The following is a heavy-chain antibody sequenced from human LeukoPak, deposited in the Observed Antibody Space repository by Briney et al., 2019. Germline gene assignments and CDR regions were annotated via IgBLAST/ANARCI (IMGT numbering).Heavy chain of an antibody. CDR2: IIPILGIA. D-gene: IGHD4-23*01. CDR1: GGTFSSYA. CDR3: ARDDYGGDTHDY. Sequence: SVKVSCKASGGTFSSYAISWVRQAPGQGLEWMGRIIPILGIANYAQKFQGRVMITADKSTSTAYMELSSLRSEDTAVYYCARDDYGGDTHDYWGQGTLVTVSS. V-gene: IGHV1-69*04. J-gene: IGHJ4*02.